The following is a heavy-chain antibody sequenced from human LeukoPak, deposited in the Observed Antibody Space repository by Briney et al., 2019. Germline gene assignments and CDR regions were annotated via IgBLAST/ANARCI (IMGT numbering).Heavy chain of an antibody. Sequence: KTGGSLRLSCAASGFTFSNAWMIWVRQAPGMGLEWVGRIKSETDGGTTDYAAPVKGRFTISRDDSKNTLYLQMNSLKTEDTAAYFCTTGVGSGWFFHYWGLGTLVAVSS. V-gene: IGHV3-15*01. CDR1: GFTFSNAW. CDR2: IKSETDGGTT. D-gene: IGHD6-19*01. J-gene: IGHJ4*02. CDR3: TTGVGSGWFFHY.